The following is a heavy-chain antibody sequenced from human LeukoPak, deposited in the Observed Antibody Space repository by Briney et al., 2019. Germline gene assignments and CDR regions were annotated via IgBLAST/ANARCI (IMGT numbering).Heavy chain of an antibody. D-gene: IGHD6-13*01. J-gene: IGHJ3*02. Sequence: GGSLRLSCAASGFTFSDYFMAWIRQAPGKGLEWVSYISSSSDNTNYADSVKGRFTISRDNAKNSLSLQMNSLRAEDTAVYYCARTSYTSSWAGQRVDGFDMWGPGTMVTVSS. V-gene: IGHV3-11*03. CDR2: ISSSSDNT. CDR1: GFTFSDYF. CDR3: ARTSYTSSWAGQRVDGFDM.